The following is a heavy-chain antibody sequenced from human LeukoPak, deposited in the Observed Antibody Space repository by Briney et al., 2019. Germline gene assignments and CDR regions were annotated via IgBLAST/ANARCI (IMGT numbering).Heavy chain of an antibody. V-gene: IGHV3-30-3*01. D-gene: IGHD3-22*01. J-gene: IGHJ4*02. Sequence: GRSLRLSCAASGFTFSSYAMHWVRQAPGKGLEWVAVISYDGSNKYYADSVKGRFTISRDNSKNTLYLQMNSRRAEDTAVYYCASGDLGVTMIVLDYGGQGTLVTVSS. CDR1: GFTFSSYA. CDR3: ASGDLGVTMIVLDY. CDR2: ISYDGSNK.